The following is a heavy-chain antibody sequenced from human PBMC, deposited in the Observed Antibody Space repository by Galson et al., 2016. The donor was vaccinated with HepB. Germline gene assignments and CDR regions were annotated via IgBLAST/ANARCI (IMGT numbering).Heavy chain of an antibody. CDR3: AKGRQYSSSDYQFYYGMDV. CDR1: GFSFSDYV. D-gene: IGHD6-13*01. V-gene: IGHV3-23*01. J-gene: IGHJ6*01. CDR2: SSGGAGST. Sequence: SLRLSCAASGFSFSDYVMNWVRQAPGKGLEWVSSSSGGAGSTYYADSVRGRFTISRDNSKNTLYLQMNSLRAEDTAIYYCAKGRQYSSSDYQFYYGMDVWGRVSPVAVYS.